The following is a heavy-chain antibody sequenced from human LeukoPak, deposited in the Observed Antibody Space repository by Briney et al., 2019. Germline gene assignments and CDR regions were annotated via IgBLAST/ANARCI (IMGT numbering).Heavy chain of an antibody. CDR2: IIPIFGTA. J-gene: IGHJ6*03. CDR3: ARTTLATGTQLPYYYYYYYMDV. CDR1: GGTFSSYA. Sequence: ASVKVSCKASGGTFSSYAISWVRQAPGQGLEWMGGIIPIFGTANYAQKFQVRVTITTDESTSTAYVELSSLRSEDTAVYYCARTTLATGTQLPYYYYYYYMDVWGKGTTVTVSS. V-gene: IGHV1-69*05. D-gene: IGHD1-1*01.